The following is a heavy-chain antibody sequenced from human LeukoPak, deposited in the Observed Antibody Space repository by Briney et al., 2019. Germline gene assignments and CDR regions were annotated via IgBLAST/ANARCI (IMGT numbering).Heavy chain of an antibody. CDR3: TRALRDYDILTGYYYFDY. CDR2: VRSKAYGGAT. Sequence: GGSLRLSCAASGFTFGDYAIGWFRQAPGKGLEWVGFVRSKAYGGATEHAASVKGRFTISRDDSKSIAYLQMNSLKTEDTAVYYCTRALRDYDILTGYYYFDYWGQGTPVTVSS. V-gene: IGHV3-49*03. D-gene: IGHD3-9*01. CDR1: GFTFGDYA. J-gene: IGHJ4*02.